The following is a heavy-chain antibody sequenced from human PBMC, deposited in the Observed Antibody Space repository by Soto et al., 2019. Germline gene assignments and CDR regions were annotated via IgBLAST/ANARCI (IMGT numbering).Heavy chain of an antibody. J-gene: IGHJ6*02. CDR2: IYYSGST. CDR3: ARHVRYFDWLLSYYYYGMDV. V-gene: IGHV4-39*01. D-gene: IGHD3-9*01. Sequence: SETLSLTCTVSGGSISSSSYYWGWIRQPPGKGLEWIGSIYYSGSTYYNPSLKSRVTISVDTSKNQFSLKLNSVTAADTAVYYCARHVRYFDWLLSYYYYGMDVWGQGTTVTV. CDR1: GGSISSSSYY.